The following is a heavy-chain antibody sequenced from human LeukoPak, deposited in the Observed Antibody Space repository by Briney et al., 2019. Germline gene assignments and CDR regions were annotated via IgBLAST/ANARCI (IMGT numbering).Heavy chain of an antibody. CDR1: GGSIPNYW. D-gene: IGHD6-19*01. CDR2: IFHSGSA. Sequence: SETLSLTCTVSGGSIPNYWWSWVRQPPGKGLEWIGEIFHSGSASYNPSLKSRATLSVDKSKNQFSLNLHSVTAADTAVYYCAKGRIAVAGKDAFDMWGQGTMVTVSS. CDR3: AKGRIAVAGKDAFDM. V-gene: IGHV4-4*02. J-gene: IGHJ3*02.